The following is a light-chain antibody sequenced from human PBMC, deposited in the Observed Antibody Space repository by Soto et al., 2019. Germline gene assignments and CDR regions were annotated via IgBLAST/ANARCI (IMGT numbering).Light chain of an antibody. CDR2: DTS. CDR3: QQYKNWPPYT. V-gene: IGKV3-15*01. Sequence: EVVMTQSPDTLSVSPGERVTLSCRASQSVSSSLAWYQQKPGQAPRLLIYDTSTRATAIPARFSGSGSGTEFTLTISSLQSEDSAVYYCQQYKNWPPYTCGQGTKLEIK. CDR1: QSVSSS. J-gene: IGKJ2*01.